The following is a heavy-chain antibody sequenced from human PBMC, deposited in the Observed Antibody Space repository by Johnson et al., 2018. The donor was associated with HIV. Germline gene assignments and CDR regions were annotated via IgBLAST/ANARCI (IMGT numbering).Heavy chain of an antibody. CDR1: GFTVSNYY. CDR3: ARDPYYDFLTGPRDAFDI. Sequence: VQLVESGGGLVQPGASLRLSCAASGFTVSNYYMTWVCQSPGKGLEWVSVIYSCGSPSYADSMKGRFTISRDTSKNTLYRQMNSLRAEDTAVYYCARDPYYDFLTGPRDAFDIWGQGTMVTVSS. D-gene: IGHD3-9*01. V-gene: IGHV3-66*01. J-gene: IGHJ3*02. CDR2: IYSCGSP.